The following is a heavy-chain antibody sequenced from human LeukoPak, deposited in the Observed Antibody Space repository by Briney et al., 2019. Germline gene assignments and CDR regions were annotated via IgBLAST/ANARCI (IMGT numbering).Heavy chain of an antibody. V-gene: IGHV6-1*01. CDR1: GHSVSINSAA. D-gene: IGHD1-26*01. CDR2: TYYRLKWYN. Sequence: SQTLALTCAISGHSVSINSAAWNWLRQSPSRGLEWLGRTYYRLKWYNDYAVSVKSRITINPDTSKNHLSVQLDSVTPEDTAVYYCARDQGRIVDYWGRGTLVTVS. CDR3: ARDQGRIVDY. J-gene: IGHJ4*02.